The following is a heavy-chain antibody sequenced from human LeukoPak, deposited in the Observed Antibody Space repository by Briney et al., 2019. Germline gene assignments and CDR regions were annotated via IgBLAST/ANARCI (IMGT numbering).Heavy chain of an antibody. D-gene: IGHD3-9*01. CDR1: GFTFSTFG. Sequence: GGSLRLSCVASGFTFSTFGMNWVRQAPGKGLEWVSYVSSSNTTIYYADSVKGRFTISRDDAKSSLYLQMNSLRAEDTALYYCARMSTGYYDDYWGQGTLVAVSS. CDR3: ARMSTGYYDDY. J-gene: IGHJ4*02. V-gene: IGHV3-48*01. CDR2: VSSSNTTI.